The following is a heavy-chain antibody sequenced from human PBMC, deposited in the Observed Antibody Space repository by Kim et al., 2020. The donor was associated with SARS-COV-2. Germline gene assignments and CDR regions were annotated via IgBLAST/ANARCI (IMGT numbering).Heavy chain of an antibody. CDR3: AKDGPWRKTVNRYYYYYAMDL. V-gene: IGHV3-23*01. CDR1: GFIFSDYA. D-gene: IGHD3-3*01. J-gene: IGHJ6*02. CDR2: VSGSGGNT. Sequence: GGSLRLSCTASGFIFSDYAMSWVRQVPGKGLEWVSVVSGSGGNTYYADSVKGRFTVSRDNSKNTLFLQMRSLRTEDTAGYYCAKDGPWRKTVNRYYYYYAMDLWGQGTTVSVS.